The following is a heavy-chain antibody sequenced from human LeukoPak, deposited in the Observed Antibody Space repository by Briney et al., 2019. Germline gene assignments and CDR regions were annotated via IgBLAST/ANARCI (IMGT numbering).Heavy chain of an antibody. CDR1: GGSISSSSYY. J-gene: IGHJ3*02. D-gene: IGHD4-17*01. Sequence: PSETLSLTCTVSGGSISSSSYYWGWIRQPPGKGLEWIGSIYYSGSTYYNPSLKSRVTISVDTSKNQFSLKLSSVTAADTAVYYCARVVPPGYGDLGAFDIWGQGTMVTVSS. V-gene: IGHV4-39*07. CDR2: IYYSGST. CDR3: ARVVPPGYGDLGAFDI.